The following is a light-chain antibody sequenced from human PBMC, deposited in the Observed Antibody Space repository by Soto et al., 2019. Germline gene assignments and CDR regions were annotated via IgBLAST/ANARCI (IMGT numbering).Light chain of an antibody. CDR1: SSDVGTYDY. J-gene: IGLJ1*01. CDR3: SSYAGRSMYV. CDR2: GVT. Sequence: ALTHPPSASGSPGQSVTFSCTGTSSDVGTYDYVSWYQQYPGKAPKLLIYGVTRRPSGVPDRFSGSKSGNTAALTVSGLQAEDEAYYYCSSYAGRSMYVFGTGTKVTVL. V-gene: IGLV2-8*01.